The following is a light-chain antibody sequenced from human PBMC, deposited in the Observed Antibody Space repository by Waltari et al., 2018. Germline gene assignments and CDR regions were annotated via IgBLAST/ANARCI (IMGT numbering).Light chain of an antibody. Sequence: EIVLTQSPATLSLSPGERATLSCRASQSVNSNLAWYQQKPGQAPRLLIDDTSTRATGIPARFSGSGSGTEFTLTISSLQSEDFAVYYCQQYNNWVTFGQGTKVEVK. CDR3: QQYNNWVT. CDR2: DTS. J-gene: IGKJ1*01. CDR1: QSVNSN. V-gene: IGKV3-15*01.